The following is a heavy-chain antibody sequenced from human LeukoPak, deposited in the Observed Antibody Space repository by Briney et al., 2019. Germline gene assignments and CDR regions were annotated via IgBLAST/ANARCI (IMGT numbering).Heavy chain of an antibody. CDR2: ISSSSSYI. J-gene: IGHJ4*02. V-gene: IGHV3-21*01. Sequence: GGSLRLSFAASGFSFSSYSMNWVRQAPGKGLEWVSSISSSSSYIYYADSVKGRFTISRDNAKNSLYLQMNSLRAEDTAVYYCASASSWYPVSDYWGQGTLVTVSS. CDR3: ASASSWYPVSDY. CDR1: GFSFSSYS. D-gene: IGHD6-19*01.